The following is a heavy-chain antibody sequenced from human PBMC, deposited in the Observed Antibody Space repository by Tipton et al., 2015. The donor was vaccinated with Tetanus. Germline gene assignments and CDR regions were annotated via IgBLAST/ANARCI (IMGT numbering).Heavy chain of an antibody. Sequence: TLSLTCSLSGGSISNSEYYWAWIRQPPGKGLEWIGSVFDSGTSYYNPSLKSRVTISVDTSKNHFSLRLSSVTAAETVVYYCAEGRRFCSSNSCHEYYFDSWGRGTLVTVSS. V-gene: IGHV4-39*02. D-gene: IGHD2-2*01. CDR3: AEGRRFCSSNSCHEYYFDS. J-gene: IGHJ4*02. CDR1: GGSISNSEYY. CDR2: VFDSGTS.